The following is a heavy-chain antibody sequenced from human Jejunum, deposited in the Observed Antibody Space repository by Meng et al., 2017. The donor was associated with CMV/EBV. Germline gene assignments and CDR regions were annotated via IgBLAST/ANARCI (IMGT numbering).Heavy chain of an antibody. CDR2: IKSKTDGGTR. J-gene: IGHJ5*01. D-gene: IGHD1-26*01. CDR3: ATGGGWFDS. Sequence: SCAPLVSTRSNAWIHGGREAPGVGLEWVGRIKSKTDGGTRDYAEPVKGRFTISRDDSKNTLYLQMNSLKTEDTAVYYCATGGGWFDSWGQGTLVTVSS. CDR1: VSTRSNAW. V-gene: IGHV3-15*01.